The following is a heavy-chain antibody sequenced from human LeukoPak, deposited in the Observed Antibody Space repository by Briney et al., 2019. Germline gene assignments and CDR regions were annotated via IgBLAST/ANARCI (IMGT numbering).Heavy chain of an antibody. CDR1: EFTFSNYW. J-gene: IGHJ4*02. CDR2: IDSDGSST. V-gene: IGHV3-74*01. Sequence: PGGSLRLSCAAPEFTFSNYWMNWVRQAPGKGLVWVSRIDSDGSSTSYADSVKGRFTISRDNAKNTLYLQMNSLRAEEDTAVYFCARESSVTMFDYWGQGTLVTVSS. D-gene: IGHD4/OR15-4a*01. CDR3: ARESSVTMFDY.